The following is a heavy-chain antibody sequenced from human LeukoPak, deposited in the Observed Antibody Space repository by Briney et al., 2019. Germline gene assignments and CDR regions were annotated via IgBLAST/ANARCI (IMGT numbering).Heavy chain of an antibody. J-gene: IGHJ4*02. CDR2: IYYSGST. Sequence: SETLSLTCTVSGGSISSYYWSWIRQPPGKGLEWIGYIYYSGSTNYNPSLKSRGTISVDTSKNQFSLKLSSVTAADTAVYYCARDRVAAASLDYWGQGTLVTVSS. CDR3: ARDRVAAASLDY. CDR1: GGSISSYY. D-gene: IGHD6-13*01. V-gene: IGHV4-59*01.